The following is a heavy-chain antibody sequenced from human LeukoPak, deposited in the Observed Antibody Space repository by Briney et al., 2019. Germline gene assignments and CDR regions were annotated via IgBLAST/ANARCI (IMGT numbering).Heavy chain of an antibody. Sequence: ASVKVSCKASGYTFTSYYMHWVRQAPGQGLEWMGIINPSGGSTSYAQKFQGRVTMTRDTSTSTVYMELSSLRSEDTAVYHCARDNYGDYLFDYWGQGTLVTVSS. CDR2: INPSGGST. V-gene: IGHV1-46*01. J-gene: IGHJ4*02. CDR3: ARDNYGDYLFDY. CDR1: GYTFTSYY. D-gene: IGHD4-17*01.